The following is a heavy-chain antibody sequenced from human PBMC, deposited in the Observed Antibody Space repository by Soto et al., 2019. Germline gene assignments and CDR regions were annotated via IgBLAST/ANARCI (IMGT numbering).Heavy chain of an antibody. CDR2: INHSGST. V-gene: IGHV4-34*01. D-gene: IGHD1-26*01. CDR3: ARPVGATSGWFDP. J-gene: IGHJ5*02. CDR1: GLSFSGYY. Sequence: PSETLSLTCAFYGLSFSGYYWSWIRQPPGKGLEWIGEINHSGSTNYNPSLKSRVTISVDTSKNQFSLKLSSVTAADTAVYYCARPVGATSGWFDPWGQGTLVTVS.